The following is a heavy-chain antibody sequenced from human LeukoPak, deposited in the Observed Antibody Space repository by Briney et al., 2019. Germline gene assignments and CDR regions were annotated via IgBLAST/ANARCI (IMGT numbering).Heavy chain of an antibody. CDR1: GFTFSNYA. D-gene: IGHD3-16*02. Sequence: PAGSLRLSCAASGFTFSNYALHWVRQAPGKGLEWVAVISYDGSNKYYADSVKGRFTISRDNSKNTLYLQMNSLRAEDTALYYCARAFGGINVIVELKSDALDIWGQGTMVTVSS. CDR3: ARAFGGINVIVELKSDALDI. V-gene: IGHV3-30*04. CDR2: ISYDGSNK. J-gene: IGHJ3*02.